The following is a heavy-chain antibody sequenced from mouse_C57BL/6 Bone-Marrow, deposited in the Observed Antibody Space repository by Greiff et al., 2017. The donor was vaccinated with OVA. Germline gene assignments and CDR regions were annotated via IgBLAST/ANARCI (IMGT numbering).Heavy chain of an antibody. CDR1: GFTFTDYY. CDR2: IRNKANGYTT. J-gene: IGHJ1*03. CDR3: ARWSPNWLGYFDV. D-gene: IGHD4-1*01. V-gene: IGHV7-3*01. Sequence: DVMLVESGGGLVQPGGSLSLSCAASGFTFTDYYMSWVRQPPGKALEWLGFIRNKANGYTTEYSASVKGRFTISRDNSQSILYLQMNALRAEDSATYDCARWSPNWLGYFDVWGTGTTVTVSS.